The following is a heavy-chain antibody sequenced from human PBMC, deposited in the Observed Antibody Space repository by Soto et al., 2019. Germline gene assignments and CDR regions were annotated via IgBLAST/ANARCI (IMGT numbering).Heavy chain of an antibody. Sequence: QVQLQESGPGLVKPSQTLSLTCTVSGGSISSGGYYWSWIRQHPGKGLEWIGYIYYSGSTYYNPSVKSRVTISVVTSKNQFSLKLSSVTAADTAVYYCARSSHSTVTTFAYWGQGTLVTVSS. J-gene: IGHJ4*02. CDR3: ARSSHSTVTTFAY. D-gene: IGHD4-17*01. V-gene: IGHV4-31*03. CDR2: IYYSGST. CDR1: GGSISSGGYY.